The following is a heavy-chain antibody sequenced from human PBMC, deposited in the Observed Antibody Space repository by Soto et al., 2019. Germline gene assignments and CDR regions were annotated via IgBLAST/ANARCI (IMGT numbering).Heavy chain of an antibody. CDR1: GFPVSGNY. V-gene: IGHV3-53*02. J-gene: IGHJ4*02. Sequence: EVQLVETGGGLIQPGGSLRLSCAASGFPVSGNYMSWVRQAPGKGLEWDSVIYNGGGTYYADTVKGRFTISRDNSKNTLYLQVNSLRAEDTAVYYCAITRGSSYDSWGQGTLVTVSS. D-gene: IGHD6-6*01. CDR2: IYNGGGT. CDR3: AITRGSSYDS.